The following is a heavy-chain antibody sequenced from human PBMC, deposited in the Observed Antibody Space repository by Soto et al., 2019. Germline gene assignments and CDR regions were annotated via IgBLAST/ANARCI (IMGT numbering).Heavy chain of an antibody. Sequence: QVQLVQSGAEVKKPGSSVKVSCKASGGTFSSYAISWVRQAPGQGLEWMGGIIPIFGTANHAQKFQGRVTITADETKSTADMEVSSLGSEDTAVYYCAGFGGNSAGGYYYGMDVWGQGNKVTVSS. V-gene: IGHV1-69*01. CDR2: IIPIFGTA. J-gene: IGHJ6*02. CDR1: GGTFSSYA. CDR3: AGFGGNSAGGYYYGMDV. D-gene: IGHD2-21*02.